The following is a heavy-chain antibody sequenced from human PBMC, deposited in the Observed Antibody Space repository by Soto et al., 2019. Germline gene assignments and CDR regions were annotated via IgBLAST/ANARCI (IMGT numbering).Heavy chain of an antibody. D-gene: IGHD3-9*01. V-gene: IGHV3-11*04. Sequence: GESLKISCAASGFTFSDYYMSWIRQAPGKGLEWVSYISSSGSTIYYADSVKGRFTISRDNSKNTLYLQMRSLRAEDTAVYYCVKEGNDFLTGYYDYWGQGTLVTVSS. CDR3: VKEGNDFLTGYYDY. J-gene: IGHJ4*02. CDR1: GFTFSDYY. CDR2: ISSSGSTI.